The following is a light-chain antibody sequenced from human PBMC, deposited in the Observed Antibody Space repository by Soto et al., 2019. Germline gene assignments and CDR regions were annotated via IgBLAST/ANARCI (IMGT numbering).Light chain of an antibody. CDR1: QSMSSY. V-gene: IGKV1-39*01. J-gene: IGKJ1*01. Sequence: DIQMTRSPSSLSASVGDRVTITCRASQSMSSYLNWYQQKPGKAPKLLIYAASSLQSGVPSRFSGSGSGTDFTLTISSLQPEDFATYYCQQSYSTRWTFGQGTKVEIK. CDR2: AAS. CDR3: QQSYSTRWT.